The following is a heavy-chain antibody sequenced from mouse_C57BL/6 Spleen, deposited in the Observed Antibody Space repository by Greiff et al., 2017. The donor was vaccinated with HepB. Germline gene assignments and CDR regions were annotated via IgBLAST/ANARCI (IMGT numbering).Heavy chain of an antibody. CDR3: ARGDYYSNSYWYFDV. Sequence: QVQLQQPGAELVRPGSSVKLSCKASGYTFTSYWMHWVKQRPIQGLEWIGNIDPSDSETHYNQKFKDKATLTVDKSSSTAYMQLSSLTSEDSAVYYCARGDYYSNSYWYFDVWGTGTTVTVSS. CDR2: IDPSDSET. D-gene: IGHD2-5*01. J-gene: IGHJ1*03. V-gene: IGHV1-52*01. CDR1: GYTFTSYW.